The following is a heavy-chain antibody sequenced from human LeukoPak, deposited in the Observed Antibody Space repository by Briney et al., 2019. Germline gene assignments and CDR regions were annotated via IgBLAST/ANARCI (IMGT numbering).Heavy chain of an antibody. CDR3: ARGHGGVVFDY. D-gene: IGHD3-16*01. CDR1: GGSISSYY. V-gene: IGHV4-59*12. CDR2: IYYSGST. Sequence: KPSETLSLTCTVSGGSISSYYWSWIRQPPGKGLEWIGYIYYSGSTNYNPSLKSRVTISVDTSKNQFSLKLSSVTAADTAVYYCARGHGGVVFDYWGQGTLVTVSS. J-gene: IGHJ4*02.